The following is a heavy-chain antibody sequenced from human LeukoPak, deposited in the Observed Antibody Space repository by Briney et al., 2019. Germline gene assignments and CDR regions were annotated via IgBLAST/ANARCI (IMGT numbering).Heavy chain of an antibody. CDR1: GGSISSGGYY. CDR2: IYHRGSR. J-gene: IGHJ5*02. CDR3: ARDGGGP. V-gene: IGHV4-30-4*01. Sequence: PSQTLSLTCTVSGGSISSGGYYWNWIRQPPGKGLEWIGNIYHRGSRFYNPSLKSRLTILVDTSKNQFSLNLSSVTAADTAVYYCARDGGGPWGQGTLVTVSS. D-gene: IGHD3-16*01.